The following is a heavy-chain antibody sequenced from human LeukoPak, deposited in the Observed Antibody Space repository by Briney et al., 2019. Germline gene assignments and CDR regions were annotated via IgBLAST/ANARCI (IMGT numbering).Heavy chain of an antibody. CDR2: INPSGGST. J-gene: IGHJ4*02. CDR1: GYTFTSYY. V-gene: IGHV1-46*01. Sequence: ASVKVSCKASGYTFTSYYMHWVRQAPGQGLEWMGIINPSGGSTSYAQKFQGRVTMTRDTSTSTVYMELSSLRAEDTAVYFCAKGDVAAAGTLGFDYWGQGTLVTVSS. D-gene: IGHD6-13*01. CDR3: AKGDVAAAGTLGFDY.